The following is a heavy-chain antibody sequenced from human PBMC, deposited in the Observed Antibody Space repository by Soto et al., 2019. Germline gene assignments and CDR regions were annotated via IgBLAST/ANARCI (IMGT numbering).Heavy chain of an antibody. Sequence: EVQLVESGGGLVQPGGSLRLSCAASGFTFSSYWMHWVRQVPGKGLMWVSRIKNDGSITIYADSVKGRFTISRDNAKSTLYLEMNSLRAEDTAVYYCARDQWGVDFWGQGILVTVSS. D-gene: IGHD1-26*01. CDR2: IKNDGSIT. J-gene: IGHJ4*02. CDR1: GFTFSSYW. CDR3: ARDQWGVDF. V-gene: IGHV3-74*01.